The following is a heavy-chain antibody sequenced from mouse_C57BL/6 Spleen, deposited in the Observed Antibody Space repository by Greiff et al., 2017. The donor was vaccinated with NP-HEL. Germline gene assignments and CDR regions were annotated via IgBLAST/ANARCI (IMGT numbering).Heavy chain of an antibody. CDR1: GYTFTSYW. CDR2: IDPSDSYT. J-gene: IGHJ3*01. Sequence: VQLQQSGAELVMPGASVKLSCKASGYTFTSYWMHWVKQRPGQGLEWIGEIDPSDSYTNYNQKFKGKSTLTVDKSSSTAYMQLSSLTSEDSAVYYCARSTMVTRKFAYWGQGTLVTVSA. CDR3: ARSTMVTRKFAY. D-gene: IGHD2-1*01. V-gene: IGHV1-69*01.